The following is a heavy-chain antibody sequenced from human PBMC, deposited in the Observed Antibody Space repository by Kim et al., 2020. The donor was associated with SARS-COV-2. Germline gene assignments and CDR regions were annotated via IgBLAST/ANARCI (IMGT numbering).Heavy chain of an antibody. J-gene: IGHJ4*02. D-gene: IGHD6-19*01. V-gene: IGHV4-59*01. Sequence: SETLSLTCTVSGDSISGSYWSWIRQPPGKGLEWIGYFYYIASPKYNPSLKSRVTMSVDTSKNQFFLKLSSVTAADTAVYYCARVDASVCGFDYWGQGTLVTVSS. CDR3: ARVDASVCGFDY. CDR2: FYYIASP. CDR1: GDSISGSY.